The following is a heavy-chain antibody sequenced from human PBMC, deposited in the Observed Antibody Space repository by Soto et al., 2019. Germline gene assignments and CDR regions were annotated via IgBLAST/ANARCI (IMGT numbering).Heavy chain of an antibody. V-gene: IGHV3-23*01. CDR2: ISGSADST. D-gene: IGHD2-8*01. J-gene: IGHJ6*02. Sequence: EVQLLESGGGFIHPGGSLRLSCAASGFSFSSFAMNWVRQAPGKGLEWVSIISGSADSTFYADSVNGRFTISRDNSKSTLYLPINSLRAEETAVYYCAKTRGAMIYAISVYGMDVWGQGTTVTVSS. CDR1: GFSFSSFA. CDR3: AKTRGAMIYAISVYGMDV.